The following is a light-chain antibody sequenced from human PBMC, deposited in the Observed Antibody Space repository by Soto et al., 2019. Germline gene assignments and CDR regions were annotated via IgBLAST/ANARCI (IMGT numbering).Light chain of an antibody. CDR2: EVS. CDR1: SSDVGGSNY. J-gene: IGLJ3*02. V-gene: IGLV2-14*01. CDR3: SSYTTSSRL. Sequence: QSVLTQPASVSGSPGQSIAISCTGTSSDVGGSNYVSWYQQHPGKAPKLMIYEVSNRPSGVSDRFSGSKSGNTASLTISGLQAEDEADYYCSSYTTSSRLFGGGTKLTVL.